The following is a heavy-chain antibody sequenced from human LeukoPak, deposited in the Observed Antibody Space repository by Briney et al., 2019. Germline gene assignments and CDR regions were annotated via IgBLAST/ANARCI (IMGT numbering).Heavy chain of an antibody. Sequence: SETLSLTCTVSGGSISSSSYYWGWIRQPPGKGLEWIGSIYYSGSTYYNPSLKSRVTISVDTSKNQFSLKLSSVTAADTAVYYCAKYSSGWYDYWAQGTLVTVSS. V-gene: IGHV4-39*07. J-gene: IGHJ4*02. CDR1: GGSISSSSYY. D-gene: IGHD6-19*01. CDR3: AKYSSGWYDY. CDR2: IYYSGST.